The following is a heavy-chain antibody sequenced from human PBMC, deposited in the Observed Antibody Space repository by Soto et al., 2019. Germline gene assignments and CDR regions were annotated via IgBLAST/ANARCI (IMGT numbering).Heavy chain of an antibody. CDR3: TMPISPDDSCPTDFDF. D-gene: IGHD3-16*01. CDR1: GGTFNTYT. Sequence: QVQVVQSGAEVKKPESSVKVSCKPSGGTFNTYTVNWVRLAPGHGLEWMARSIPILDMANYAQKFQDRVTTHAYRSPFTAPMLPNRPTSAAPAVYLCTMPISPDDSCPTDFDFWYPATRV. J-gene: IGHJ4*02. V-gene: IGHV1-69*02. CDR2: SIPILDMA.